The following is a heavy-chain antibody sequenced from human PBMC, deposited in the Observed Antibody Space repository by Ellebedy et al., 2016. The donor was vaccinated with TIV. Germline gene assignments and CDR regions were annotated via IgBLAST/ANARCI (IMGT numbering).Heavy chain of an antibody. CDR3: AREDYDVLTGYQKGFDQ. CDR2: IYNSRTT. CDR1: GDSISNYF. Sequence: PSETLSLTCTVSGDSISNYFWSWIRQPPGKGLEWIGYIYNSRTTNYNPSLESRVSISVDMSRNQLSLKLSLVTAADTAVYYRAREDYDVLTGYQKGFDQWGQGILVTVSS. J-gene: IGHJ4*02. V-gene: IGHV4-59*01. D-gene: IGHD3-9*01.